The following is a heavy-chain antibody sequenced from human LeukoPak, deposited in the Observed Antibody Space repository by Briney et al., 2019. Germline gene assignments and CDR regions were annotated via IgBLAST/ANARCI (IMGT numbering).Heavy chain of an antibody. V-gene: IGHV1-2*02. J-gene: IGHJ5*02. CDR1: GYTFTGYY. Sequence: ASVKVSSTASGYTFTGYYMHWVRQAPGQGLEWMGWINPNSGGTNYAQKFQGRVTMTRDTSISTAYMELSRLRSDDTAVYYCARADIVVVPAAENWFDPWGQGTLVTVSS. D-gene: IGHD2-2*01. CDR3: ARADIVVVPAAENWFDP. CDR2: INPNSGGT.